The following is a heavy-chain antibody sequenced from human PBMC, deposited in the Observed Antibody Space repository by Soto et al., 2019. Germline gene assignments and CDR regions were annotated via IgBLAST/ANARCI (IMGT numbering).Heavy chain of an antibody. CDR2: IIPIFGTA. CDR1: GGTFSSHA. J-gene: IGHJ6*02. CDR3: ATRIPTVTTLAYYYGMDV. V-gene: IGHV1-69*01. D-gene: IGHD4-17*01. Sequence: QVQLVQSGAEVKKPGSSVKVSCKASGGTFSSHAISWVRQAPGQGLEWMGGIIPIFGTANYAQKFQGRVTITADESTSTAYMELSSLRSEDTAVYYCATRIPTVTTLAYYYGMDVWGQGTTVTVSS.